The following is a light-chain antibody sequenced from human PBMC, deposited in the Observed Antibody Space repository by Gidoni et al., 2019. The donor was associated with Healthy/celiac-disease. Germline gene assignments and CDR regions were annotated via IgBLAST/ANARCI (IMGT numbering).Light chain of an antibody. CDR2: AAS. V-gene: IGKV1-8*01. CDR3: QQYYSYPPG. Sequence: AIRMTQSPSSFSASTGDRVTITCRASQGISSYLAWYQQKPGKAPELLIYAASTLQSGVPSRFSGSGSGTDFTLTISCLQSEDFATYYCQQYYSYPPGFGPGTKVDIK. J-gene: IGKJ3*01. CDR1: QGISSY.